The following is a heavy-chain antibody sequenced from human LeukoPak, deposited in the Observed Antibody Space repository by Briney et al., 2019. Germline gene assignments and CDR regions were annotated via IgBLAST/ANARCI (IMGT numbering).Heavy chain of an antibody. J-gene: IGHJ3*02. CDR1: GGSISSSSYY. V-gene: IGHV4-39*01. CDR2: IYYSGST. Sequence: PSETLSLTCTVSGGSISSSSYYWGWIRQPPGKGLEWIGSIYYSGSTYYNPSLKSRVTISVDTSKNQFSLKLSSVTAADTAVYYCARQHITMVRGRAFDIWGQGTMVTVSS. D-gene: IGHD3-10*01. CDR3: ARQHITMVRGRAFDI.